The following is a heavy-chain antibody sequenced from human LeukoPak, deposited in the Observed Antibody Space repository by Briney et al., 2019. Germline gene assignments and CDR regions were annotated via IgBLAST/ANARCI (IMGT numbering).Heavy chain of an antibody. J-gene: IGHJ6*02. CDR3: AIGGGHGMDV. V-gene: IGHV3-23*01. Sequence: PGRSLRLSCAASGFTFTIYTMSCVRQAPGGGLEWDSTGSDTERSENYAASVKVRFTIAKDNSKNTLYLQMSSLKASDKAMYYCAIGGGHGMDVWGQGTTVTVSS. CDR1: GFTFTIYT. CDR2: GSDTERSE. D-gene: IGHD3-16*01.